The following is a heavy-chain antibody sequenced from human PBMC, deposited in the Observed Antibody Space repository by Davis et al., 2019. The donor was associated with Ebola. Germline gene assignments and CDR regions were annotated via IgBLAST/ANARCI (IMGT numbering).Heavy chain of an antibody. J-gene: IGHJ4*02. CDR1: VGTFSSYA. V-gene: IGHV1-69*13. CDR2: IIPIFGTA. Sequence: SVKVSCKASVGTFSSYAISWVRQAPGQGLEWMGGIIPIFGTANYAQKFQGRVTITADESTSTAYMELSSLRSEDTAVYYCARERFRNSRQCDYWGQGTLVTVSS. D-gene: IGHD4-11*01. CDR3: ARERFRNSRQCDY.